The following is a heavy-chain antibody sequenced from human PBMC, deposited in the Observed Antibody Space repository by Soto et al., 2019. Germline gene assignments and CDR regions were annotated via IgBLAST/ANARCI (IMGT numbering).Heavy chain of an antibody. J-gene: IGHJ4*02. CDR1: GFIFSGYW. D-gene: IGHD1-1*01. V-gene: IGHV3-74*01. CDR3: GRGVERIINHSLWSSRNNLDL. Sequence: GGSLRLSCAASGFIFSGYWIHWVRQAPGKGLVWVSRINSDGSSTSYADSVKGRFTISRDNANDTLYLQMNSLRAEDTAVYYCGRGVERIINHSLWSSRNNLDLWGQGPLVTVSS. CDR2: INSDGSST.